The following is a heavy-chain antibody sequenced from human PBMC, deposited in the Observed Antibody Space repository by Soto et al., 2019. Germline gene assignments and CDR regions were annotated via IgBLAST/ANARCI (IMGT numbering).Heavy chain of an antibody. CDR1: GVSISSSSYY. J-gene: IGHJ6*02. Sequence: SETLSLTCTVSGVSISSSSYYLGWIRQPPGKGLEWIGSIYYSGSTYYNPSLKSRVTISVDTYKNQFSLKLSSVTAADTAVYYCASQWFGEFNLYYSYGMDVWGQGITVTVSS. CDR3: ASQWFGEFNLYYSYGMDV. D-gene: IGHD3-10*01. V-gene: IGHV4-39*01. CDR2: IYYSGST.